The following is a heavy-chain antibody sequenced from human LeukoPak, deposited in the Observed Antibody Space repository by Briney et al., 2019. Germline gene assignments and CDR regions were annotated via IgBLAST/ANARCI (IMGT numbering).Heavy chain of an antibody. Sequence: PSETLSLTCTVSGGSISSNYWSRIRQPPGKGLEWIGYMYYSGSTTYNPSLKSRVTISVDTSKNLFSLRLSSVTSADTAVYYCARTRAAAALFDPWGQGTLVTVSS. CDR2: MYYSGST. J-gene: IGHJ5*02. V-gene: IGHV4-59*01. D-gene: IGHD6-13*01. CDR1: GGSISSNY. CDR3: ARTRAAAALFDP.